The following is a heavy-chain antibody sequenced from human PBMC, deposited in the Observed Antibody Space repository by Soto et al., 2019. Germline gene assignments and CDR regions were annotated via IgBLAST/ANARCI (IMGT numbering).Heavy chain of an antibody. CDR3: ARTTAAIHLNY. Sequence: QAQLQQWGTGLLKPSETLSLTCAVYGGSLSGNYWGWLRQPPGKGLEWIGETHHSGSTAYNPSLKSRVTISVDTSRNQFSLKLNSVTAADTAVYYCARTTAAIHLNYWSQGTLVTVSS. CDR1: GGSLSGNY. J-gene: IGHJ4*02. CDR2: THHSGST. V-gene: IGHV4-34*01. D-gene: IGHD2-21*02.